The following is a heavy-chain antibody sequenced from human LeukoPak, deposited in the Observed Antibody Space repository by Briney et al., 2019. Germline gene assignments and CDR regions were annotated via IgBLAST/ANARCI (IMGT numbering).Heavy chain of an antibody. D-gene: IGHD2-15*01. J-gene: IGHJ3*02. CDR2: ISAYNGNT. CDR3: ARDAADIVVVVAFDAFDT. CDR1: GYTFTSYG. V-gene: IGHV1-18*01. Sequence: ASVKVSCKASGYTFTSYGISWVRQAPGQGLEWMGWISAYNGNTNYAQKLQGRVTMTTDTSTSTAYMELRSLRSDDTAVYYCARDAADIVVVVAFDAFDTWAKGQWSPSLQ.